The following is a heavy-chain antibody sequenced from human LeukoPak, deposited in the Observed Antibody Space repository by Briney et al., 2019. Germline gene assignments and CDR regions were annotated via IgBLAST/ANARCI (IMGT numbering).Heavy chain of an antibody. D-gene: IGHD6-13*01. V-gene: IGHV1-2*02. CDR2: INPNSGST. J-gene: IGHJ5*02. CDR1: GYTFTSYA. CDR3: ALAAAGLNYFDP. Sequence: ASVKVSCKASGYTFTSYAMNWVRQAPGQGLEWMGWINPNSGSTNYAQKFQGRVTMTRDTSISTAYMDLSRLRSDDTAVYYCALAAAGLNYFDPWGQGTLVTVSS.